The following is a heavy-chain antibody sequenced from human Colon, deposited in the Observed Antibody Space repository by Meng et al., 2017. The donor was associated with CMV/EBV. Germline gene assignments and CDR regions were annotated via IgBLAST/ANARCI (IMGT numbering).Heavy chain of an antibody. Sequence: SETLSLTCGVSGGSLSNYYWSWIRQTPGKGLEWIGEIRHSGDITNYNPSLKSRVTISIDTSKKQFSLKLRAVTAADTAVYYCSRQYSSSYYSDYWGQGTLVNVSS. V-gene: IGHV4-34*01. CDR1: GGSLSNYY. CDR2: IRHSGDIT. D-gene: IGHD6-6*01. CDR3: SRQYSSSYYSDY. J-gene: IGHJ4*02.